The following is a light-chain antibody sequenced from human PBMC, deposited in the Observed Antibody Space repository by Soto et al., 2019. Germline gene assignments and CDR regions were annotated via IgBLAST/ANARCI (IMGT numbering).Light chain of an antibody. CDR3: QQYNSFST. Sequence: IQFTQSTSSLSTSLGSSLTIFFWYTQNISNWLGWYQQKPGKAPKLLIYKTSTLETGVPSRFSGSGSGTEFTLTITSLQPDDFAIYYCQQYNSFSTFGQGTKVDIK. J-gene: IGKJ1*01. CDR2: KTS. CDR1: QNISNW. V-gene: IGKV1-5*03.